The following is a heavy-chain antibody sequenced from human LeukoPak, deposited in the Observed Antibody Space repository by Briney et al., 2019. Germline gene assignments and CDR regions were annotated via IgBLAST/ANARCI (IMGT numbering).Heavy chain of an antibody. CDR3: AKDRYYYDSSGYTFDY. CDR1: GFTFSSYG. V-gene: IGHV3-30*18. D-gene: IGHD3-22*01. J-gene: IGHJ4*02. CDR2: ISYDGSNK. Sequence: GGSLRLSCAASGFTFSSYGTHWVRQDPGKGLEWVAVISYDGSNKYYADSVKGRFTISRDNSKNTLYLQMNSLRAEDTAVYYCAKDRYYYDSSGYTFDYWGQGTLVTVSS.